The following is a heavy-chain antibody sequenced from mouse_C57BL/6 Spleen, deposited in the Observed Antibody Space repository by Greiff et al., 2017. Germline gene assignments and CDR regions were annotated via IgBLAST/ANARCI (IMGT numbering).Heavy chain of an antibody. V-gene: IGHV5-4*03. CDR1: GFTFSSYA. Sequence: EVKLVESGGGLVKPGGSLKLSCAASGFTFSSYAMSWVRQTPEKRLEWVATISDGGSYTSYPDNVKGRFTISRDNAKNNLYLQMSLLKSEDTAMYYCAGGVTTVVAPLYWYFGVWGTETTVTVSS. CDR3: AGGVTTVVAPLYWYFGV. D-gene: IGHD1-1*01. J-gene: IGHJ1*03. CDR2: ISDGGSYT.